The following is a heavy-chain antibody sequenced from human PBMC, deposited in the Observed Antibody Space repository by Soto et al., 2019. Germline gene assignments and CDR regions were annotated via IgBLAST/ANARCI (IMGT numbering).Heavy chain of an antibody. CDR1: RFTFSNYW. Sequence: DVQLVESGGGLVQPGGSLRLSCAAYRFTFSNYWMTWVRQAPGKGLEWVANIKEDGSEKSHVDSVKGRFTISRDNAKNSLYLQMNSLRAEDTAVYYCARPAYSNDGLDVWGQGTTVTVS. CDR3: ARPAYSNDGLDV. D-gene: IGHD5-18*01. J-gene: IGHJ6*02. CDR2: IKEDGSEK. V-gene: IGHV3-7*04.